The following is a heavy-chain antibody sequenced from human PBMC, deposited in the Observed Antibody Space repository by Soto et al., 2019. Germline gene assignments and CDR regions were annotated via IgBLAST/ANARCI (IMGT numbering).Heavy chain of an antibody. J-gene: IGHJ4*02. CDR1: VGSFSGYF. CDR3: ARGGRYSSSRKPFDF. Sequence: PSETLSLTCAVYVGSFSGYFWTWIRQSPGKGLVWLAEINHSGIANYNASLKSRLTISVDTSKNQFSLNLTSVTAADTAVYYCARGGRYSSSRKPFDFWGQGTLVTVSS. CDR2: INHSGIA. V-gene: IGHV4-34*01. D-gene: IGHD6-13*01.